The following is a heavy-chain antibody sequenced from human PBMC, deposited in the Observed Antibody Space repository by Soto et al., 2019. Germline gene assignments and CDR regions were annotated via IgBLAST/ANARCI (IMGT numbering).Heavy chain of an antibody. CDR3: ASLGGFGATTIDY. CDR1: GGYISSGDYY. J-gene: IGHJ4*02. CDR2: IYYSGST. Sequence: QVQLQESGPGLVKPSQTLSLTCTVSGGYISSGDYYWSWIRQPPGKGLEWIGYIYYSGSTYYNPSLKSRITISVETSKNQFSLKLSSVTAADTALYYCASLGGFGATTIDYCCQVTLVTVSS. V-gene: IGHV4-30-4*01. D-gene: IGHD3-10*01.